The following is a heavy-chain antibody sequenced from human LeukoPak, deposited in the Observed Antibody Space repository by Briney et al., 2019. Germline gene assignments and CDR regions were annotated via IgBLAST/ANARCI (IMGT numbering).Heavy chain of an antibody. J-gene: IGHJ4*02. V-gene: IGHV4-59*12. CDR1: GGSISSYY. Sequence: SETLSLTCTVSGGSISSYYWSWIRQPPGKGLEWIGYIYYSGSTYYNPSLKSRVTISVDTSKNQFSLKLSSVTAADTAVYYCARGRVIKFDYWGQGTLVTVSS. D-gene: IGHD2/OR15-2a*01. CDR2: IYYSGST. CDR3: ARGRVIKFDY.